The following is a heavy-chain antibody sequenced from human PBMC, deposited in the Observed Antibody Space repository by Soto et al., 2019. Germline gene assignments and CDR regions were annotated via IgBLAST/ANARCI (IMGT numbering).Heavy chain of an antibody. D-gene: IGHD2-21*01. CDR3: ANIARRPNAFDI. V-gene: IGHV3-48*03. CDR1: GFTFNTYE. Sequence: VQLVESGGGLVQPGGSLRLSCAASGFTFNTYEMNWVRQAPGKGLEWVSYISSSGSTMYYADSVKGRFTISRDNAKNSLLLQMNSLRAEDTAVYYSANIARRPNAFDIWGQGTLVTVSS. J-gene: IGHJ3*02. CDR2: ISSSGSTM.